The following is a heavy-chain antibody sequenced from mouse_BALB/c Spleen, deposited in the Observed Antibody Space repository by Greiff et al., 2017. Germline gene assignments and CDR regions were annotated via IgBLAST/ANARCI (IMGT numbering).Heavy chain of an antibody. CDR2: ISSGSSTI. CDR1: GFTFSSFG. CDR3: ARDLFDY. J-gene: IGHJ2*01. V-gene: IGHV5-17*02. Sequence: EVKLQESGGGLVQPGGSRKLSCAASGFTFSSFGMHWVRQAPEKGLEWVAYISSGSSTIYYADTVKGRFTISRDNPKNTLFLQMTSLRSEDTAMYYCARDLFDYWGQGTTLTVSS.